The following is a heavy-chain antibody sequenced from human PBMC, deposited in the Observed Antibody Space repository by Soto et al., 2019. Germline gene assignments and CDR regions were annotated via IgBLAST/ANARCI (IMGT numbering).Heavy chain of an antibody. Sequence: EVQLWESGGGLVQPGGSLRLSCAVSGFTFSSHVMSWVRQAPGKGLEWVSAISGTGGTYYADSVKGRFTISRDNSKNALYLQRNNLRDEDTAVYYCAKDRRGAYCSGGICYSPDYWGQGTRVSVSS. CDR2: ISGTGGT. V-gene: IGHV3-23*01. CDR1: GFTFSSHV. J-gene: IGHJ4*02. CDR3: AKDRRGAYCSGGICYSPDY. D-gene: IGHD2-15*01.